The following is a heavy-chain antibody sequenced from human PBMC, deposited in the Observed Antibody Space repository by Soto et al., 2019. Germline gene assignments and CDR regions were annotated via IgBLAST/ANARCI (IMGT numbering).Heavy chain of an antibody. D-gene: IGHD1-26*01. CDR2: IGTTDDP. Sequence: EVRLVESGGGLVQPGGSLRLSCAGSGFPFSDYDMQWVRQATGKGLEWVSTIGTTDDPFYAGSVKGRFTISREDADNALYLQMTSLRAEDTAMYFCARSLGKGAPSLRPLDVWGQGTMVSVSS. CDR1: GFPFSDYD. J-gene: IGHJ3*01. V-gene: IGHV3-13*05. CDR3: ARSLGKGAPSLRPLDV.